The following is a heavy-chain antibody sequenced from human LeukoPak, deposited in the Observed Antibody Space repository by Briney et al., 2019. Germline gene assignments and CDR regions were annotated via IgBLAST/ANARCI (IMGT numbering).Heavy chain of an antibody. D-gene: IGHD6-6*01. CDR3: ATGPGIAARGGAFDI. CDR1: GYTFTDYY. CDR2: VDPEDGET. V-gene: IGHV1-69-2*01. J-gene: IGHJ3*02. Sequence: ASVKVSCKVSGYTFTDYYMHWVQQALGKGLEWMGLVDPEDGETIYAEKFQGRVTITADTSTDTAYMELSSLRSEDTAVYYCATGPGIAARGGAFDIWGQGTMVTVSS.